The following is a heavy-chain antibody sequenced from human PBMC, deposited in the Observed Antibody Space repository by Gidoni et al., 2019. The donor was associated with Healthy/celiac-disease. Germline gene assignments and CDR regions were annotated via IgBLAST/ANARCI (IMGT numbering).Heavy chain of an antibody. CDR1: GGSISSGGYY. Sequence: QVQLQESGPGLGKPSQTLSLTCTVSGGSISSGGYYWSWIRQHPGKGLEWIGYIYYSGSTYYNPSLKSRVTISVDTSKNQFSLKLSSVTAADTAVYYCARDFIGGDYSAFDIWGQGTMVTVSS. V-gene: IGHV4-31*03. J-gene: IGHJ3*02. CDR3: ARDFIGGDYSAFDI. CDR2: IYYSGST. D-gene: IGHD4-17*01.